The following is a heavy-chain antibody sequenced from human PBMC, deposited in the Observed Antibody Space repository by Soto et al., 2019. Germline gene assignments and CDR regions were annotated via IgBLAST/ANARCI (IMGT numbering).Heavy chain of an antibody. CDR3: ARSHSSSWSYYFDY. Sequence: NPSETLSLTCTVSGGSISSYYWSWIRQPPGKGLEWIGCIYYSGSTNYNPSLKSRVTISVDTSKNQFSLKLSSVTAADTAVYYCARSHSSSWSYYFDYWGQGTLVTVS. CDR2: IYYSGST. V-gene: IGHV4-59*01. J-gene: IGHJ4*02. CDR1: GGSISSYY. D-gene: IGHD6-13*01.